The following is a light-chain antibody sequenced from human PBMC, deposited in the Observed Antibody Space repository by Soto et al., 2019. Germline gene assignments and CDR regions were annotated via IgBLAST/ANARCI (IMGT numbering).Light chain of an antibody. CDR1: SSDVGSYNL. CDR2: EVS. J-gene: IGLJ1*01. V-gene: IGLV2-23*02. Sequence: QSALTQPASVSGSPGQSITISCTGTSSDVGSYNLVSWYQQHPGKAPKVMIYEVSKRPSGVPNRFSGSKSSNTASLTISGLQAEDEADYYCCSYAGSSTYVFGTGTKLTVL. CDR3: CSYAGSSTYV.